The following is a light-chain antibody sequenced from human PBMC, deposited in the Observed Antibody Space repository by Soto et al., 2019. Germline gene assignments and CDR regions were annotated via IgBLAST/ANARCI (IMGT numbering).Light chain of an antibody. V-gene: IGKV3-15*01. CDR3: QQYNNWPDT. CDR1: QSVSSN. J-gene: IGKJ2*01. CDR2: GAS. Sequence: EIVMTQSPATLSVSPGERATLSCRASQSVSSNLAWYQQKPGQAPRLLIYGASTRATGIPARFNGSGFGTEFTLTISSLQSEDFAVYYCQQYNNWPDTFGQGTKLEIK.